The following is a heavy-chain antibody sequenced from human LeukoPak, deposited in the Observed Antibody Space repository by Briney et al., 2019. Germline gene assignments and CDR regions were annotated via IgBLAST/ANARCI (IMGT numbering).Heavy chain of an antibody. J-gene: IGHJ6*02. Sequence: GASVKVSCKASGYTFTSYGISWVRQAPEQGLEWMGWISAYNGNTNYAQKLQGRVTMTTDTSTSTAYMELRSLRSDDTAVYYCARGESKLLWFGESYYGMDVWGQGTTVTVSS. V-gene: IGHV1-18*01. CDR2: ISAYNGNT. CDR1: GYTFTSYG. D-gene: IGHD3-10*01. CDR3: ARGESKLLWFGESYYGMDV.